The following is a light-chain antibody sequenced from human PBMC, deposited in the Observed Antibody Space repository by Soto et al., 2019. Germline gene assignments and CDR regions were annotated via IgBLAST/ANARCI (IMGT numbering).Light chain of an antibody. J-gene: IGKJ2*01. CDR3: MQALQFPYT. CDR2: VGS. V-gene: IGKV2-28*01. Sequence: DIVMTQSPLSLPVTPGEPASISCRSSQSLLHSNGYNYLDWYLQKPGQSPQVLIYVGSNRASGVPDRFSGSESGTDFTLKISGVEAEDVGVYYCMQALQFPYTFGQGTKLEIK. CDR1: QSLLHSNGYNY.